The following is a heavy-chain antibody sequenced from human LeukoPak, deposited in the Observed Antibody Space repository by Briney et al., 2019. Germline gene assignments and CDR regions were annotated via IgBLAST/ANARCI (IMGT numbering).Heavy chain of an antibody. CDR3: ARDPYYYGSGYGMDV. Sequence: SETLSLTCTVSGASVNSGSNYWSWIRQPPGKGLEWIGYIYKSGSTNYNPSLKSRVTISVDTSKKQISLKLSSVTAADTAVYYCARDPYYYGSGYGMDVWGKGTTVTVSS. CDR1: GASVNSGSNY. D-gene: IGHD3-10*01. J-gene: IGHJ6*04. CDR2: IYKSGST. V-gene: IGHV4-61*01.